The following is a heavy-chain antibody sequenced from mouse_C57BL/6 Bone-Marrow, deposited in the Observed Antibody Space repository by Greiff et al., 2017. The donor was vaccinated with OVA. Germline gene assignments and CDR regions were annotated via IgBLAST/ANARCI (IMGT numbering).Heavy chain of an antibody. V-gene: IGHV5-12*01. D-gene: IGHD2-5*01. Sequence: VQLKESGGGLVQPGGSLKLSCAASGFTFSDYYMYWVRQTPEKRLEWVAYISNGGGSTYYPDTVKGRFTISRDNAKNTLYLQMSRLKSEDTAMYYCARKTSYYSNYGWYFDVWGTGTTVTVSS. J-gene: IGHJ1*03. CDR1: GFTFSDYY. CDR3: ARKTSYYSNYGWYFDV. CDR2: ISNGGGST.